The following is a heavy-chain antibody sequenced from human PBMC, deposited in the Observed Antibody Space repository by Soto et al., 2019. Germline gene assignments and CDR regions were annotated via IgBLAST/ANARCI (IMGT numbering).Heavy chain of an antibody. J-gene: IGHJ6*02. Sequence: GGSLRLSCAASGFTFSSYGMHWVRQAPGKGLEWVAVISYDGSNKYYADSVKGRFTISRDNSKNTLYLQMNSLRAEDTAVYYCAKDQVRITGVYGMDVGGQGTTVTVSS. CDR1: GFTFSSYG. CDR3: AKDQVRITGVYGMDV. D-gene: IGHD1-20*01. V-gene: IGHV3-30*18. CDR2: ISYDGSNK.